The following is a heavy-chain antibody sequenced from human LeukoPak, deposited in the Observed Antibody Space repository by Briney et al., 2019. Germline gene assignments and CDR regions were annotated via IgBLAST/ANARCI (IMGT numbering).Heavy chain of an antibody. CDR1: GGSFSGYY. D-gene: IGHD3-9*01. Sequence: SETLSLTCAVYGGSFSGYYWSWIRQPPGKGLEWIGEINHSGSTNYNPSLKSRVTISVDTSKNQFSLKLSSVTAADTAVYYCARAWGLTGPVDYWGQGTLVTVSS. CDR2: INHSGST. CDR3: ARAWGLTGPVDY. V-gene: IGHV4-34*01. J-gene: IGHJ4*02.